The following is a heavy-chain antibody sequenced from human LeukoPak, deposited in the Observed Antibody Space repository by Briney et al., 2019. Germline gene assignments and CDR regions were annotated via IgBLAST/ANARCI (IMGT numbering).Heavy chain of an antibody. CDR1: GGSTSDYY. J-gene: IGHJ4*02. CDR2: INYSGNT. D-gene: IGHD4-17*01. CDR3: AREGRQDYVYFDY. Sequence: SETLSLTCTVSGGSTSDYYWSWIRQPPGKGLEWIGYINYSGNTNYNPSLKSRVTISVDTSKNQFSLRLTSVTAADTAVFYCAREGRQDYVYFDYWGQGSLVTVSP. V-gene: IGHV4-59*01.